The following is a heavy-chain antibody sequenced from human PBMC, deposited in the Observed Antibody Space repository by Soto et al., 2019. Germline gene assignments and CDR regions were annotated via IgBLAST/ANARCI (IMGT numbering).Heavy chain of an antibody. Sequence: SETLSLTCTVSGGSISGRCWSWVRQSPGKGLEWIGYFCYTGSTNYNPSLKSRVTISVDRSKTQCSLKLTSVTAADTAVYYCAESHYDSSGYYIIDHWGQGTLVTVSS. CDR2: FCYTGST. J-gene: IGHJ5*02. V-gene: IGHV4-59*01. D-gene: IGHD3-22*01. CDR3: AESHYDSSGYYIIDH. CDR1: GGSISGRC.